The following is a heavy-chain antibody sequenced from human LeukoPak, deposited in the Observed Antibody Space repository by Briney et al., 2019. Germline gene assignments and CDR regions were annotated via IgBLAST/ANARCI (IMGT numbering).Heavy chain of an antibody. CDR1: ADIFRSYA. V-gene: IGHV1-69*04. CDR3: ARERRCSAGSCYAADLDS. D-gene: IGHD2-15*01. CDR2: IIPLTGVV. Sequence: ASVQVSCKTSADIFRSYAINWVRQAPGQGLEWMGRIIPLTGVVNYGQKLQTRVTISADKTTSTAYMEVSSLRFEYTAVYFCARERRCSAGSCYAADLDSWGQGTLVTVSS. J-gene: IGHJ4*02.